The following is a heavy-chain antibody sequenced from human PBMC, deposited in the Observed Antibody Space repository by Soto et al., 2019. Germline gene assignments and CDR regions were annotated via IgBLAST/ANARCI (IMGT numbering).Heavy chain of an antibody. Sequence: PGGSLRLSCAASGFTFRSYAMSWVRQAPGKGLEWVSIISDGGRPYYADSVKGRFTISRDNSKNTLYLQMDSLRAEDTAVYYCGKDPHPSFCTVDSCYSIWGQGTLVTAPQ. D-gene: IGHD2-15*01. CDR3: GKDPHPSFCTVDSCYSI. CDR2: ISDGGRP. CDR1: GFTFRSYA. V-gene: IGHV3-23*01. J-gene: IGHJ4*02.